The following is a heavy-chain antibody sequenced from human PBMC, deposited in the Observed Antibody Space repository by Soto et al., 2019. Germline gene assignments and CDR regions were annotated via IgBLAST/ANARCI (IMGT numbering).Heavy chain of an antibody. V-gene: IGHV3-23*01. CDR3: AKEALKLGPSPLDS. CDR1: GFRFSNYA. J-gene: IGHJ4*02. D-gene: IGHD7-27*01. CDR2: IGGSGYDT. Sequence: EVQLSESGGGLVQPGGSLRLSCAASGFRFSNYAMSWVRQVPGKGLEWVAAIGGSGYDTYYTDSVKGRFTVSRDNSDNTLYLQMNSLRAEDTAVYYCAKEALKLGPSPLDSWGQGTLVRVSS.